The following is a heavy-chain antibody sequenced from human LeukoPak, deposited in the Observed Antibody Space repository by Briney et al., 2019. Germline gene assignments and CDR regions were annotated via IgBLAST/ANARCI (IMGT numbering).Heavy chain of an antibody. V-gene: IGHV3-30*18. D-gene: IGHD3-22*01. CDR3: AKDINYYDSSGYYF. CDR2: ISYDGSNK. J-gene: IGHJ4*02. CDR1: GFTFSSYG. Sequence: RSLRLSCAASGFTFSSYGMHWVRQAPGKGLEWVAVISYDGSNKYYADSVKGRFTISRDNSKNTLYLQMNSLRAEDTAVYYCAKDINYYDSSGYYFWGQGTLVTVSS.